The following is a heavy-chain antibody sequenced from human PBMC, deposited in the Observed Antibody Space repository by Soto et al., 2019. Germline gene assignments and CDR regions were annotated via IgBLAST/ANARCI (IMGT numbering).Heavy chain of an antibody. J-gene: IGHJ6*03. CDR2: IKQDGGEK. D-gene: IGHD3-3*01. CDR3: ARLIYDFWSGYHYYYYYYMDV. CDR1: GFTFSSYW. Sequence: EVQLVESGGGLVQPGGSLRLSCAASGFTFSSYWMSWVRQAPGKGLEWVANIKQDGGEKYYVDSVKGRFTISRDNAKNSLYLQMNSLRAEDTAVYYCARLIYDFWSGYHYYYYYYMDVWGKGTTVTVSS. V-gene: IGHV3-7*01.